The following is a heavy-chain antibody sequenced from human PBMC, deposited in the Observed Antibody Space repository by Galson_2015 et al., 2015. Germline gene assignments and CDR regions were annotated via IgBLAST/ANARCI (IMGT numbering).Heavy chain of an antibody. Sequence: SVKVSCKASGYTFTDYYLHWVRQAPGQGLEWMGWINPKSGDTNYAQKFQGWLTMTRDTSVGTAYMELRRLRSDDSAVYYCAREGGRWRGLQDLYYYGINVWGQGTTVTVSS. V-gene: IGHV1-2*04. D-gene: IGHD5-24*01. CDR1: GYTFTDYY. CDR2: INPKSGDT. CDR3: AREGGRWRGLQDLYYYGINV. J-gene: IGHJ6*02.